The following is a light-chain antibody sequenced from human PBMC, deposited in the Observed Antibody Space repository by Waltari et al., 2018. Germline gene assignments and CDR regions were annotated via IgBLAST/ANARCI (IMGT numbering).Light chain of an antibody. J-gene: IGKJ4*01. V-gene: IGKV1-12*01. Sequence: DIQMTQSPSSVSASVGDSVTITCRASQGISRWLAWYQQKPGKGTKLLIYSASTLQSGVPSRVSGSGSGTDFTLTINTLQPEDFAIYYCQQASSFPLTFGGGTKVEIK. CDR2: SAS. CDR1: QGISRW. CDR3: QQASSFPLT.